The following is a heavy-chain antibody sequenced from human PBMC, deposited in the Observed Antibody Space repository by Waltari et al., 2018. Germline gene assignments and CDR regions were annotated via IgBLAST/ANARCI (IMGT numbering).Heavy chain of an antibody. J-gene: IGHJ4*02. CDR2: VDTEDGET. CDR3: GTGWSIVATVGN. Sequence: VPLAQADADANPPCASLTLSCIAPEYTLPASYMPSVPQAHGKGLEWMGRVDTEDGETIYAEKFQVRVTITADKSTDTAYMEPSSLRSEDTAVYYCGTGWSIVATVGNWGQGTLVTVSS. V-gene: IGHV1-69-2*01. CDR1: EYTLPASY. D-gene: IGHD5-12*01.